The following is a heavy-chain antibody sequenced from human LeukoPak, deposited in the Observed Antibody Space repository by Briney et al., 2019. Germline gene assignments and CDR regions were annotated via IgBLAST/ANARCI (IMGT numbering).Heavy chain of an antibody. CDR3: ARQAVDSSGYYSYFDY. Sequence: SETLSLTCTVSGGSISSSSYYWGWIRQPPGKGLEWIGSIYYSGSTYNNPSLKSRVTISVDTSKNQFSLKLSSVTAADTAVYYCARQAVDSSGYYSYFDYWGQGTLVTVSS. V-gene: IGHV4-39*01. J-gene: IGHJ4*02. CDR2: IYYSGST. D-gene: IGHD3-22*01. CDR1: GGSISSSSYY.